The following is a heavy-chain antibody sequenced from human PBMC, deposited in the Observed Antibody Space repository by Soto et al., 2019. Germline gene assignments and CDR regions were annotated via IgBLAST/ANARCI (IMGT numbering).Heavy chain of an antibody. D-gene: IGHD2-8*02. CDR1: GGSLSSYP. Sequence: QVQLLQSGSEVKKPGSSVKVSCRASGGSLSSYPVTWVRQAPGQGLEWMGRIIPIVGLTNYAQKFQGRVTIPADQSTSPAYMELSRLRSDETAVYYCARPTGGHDAGGNDMDVWGKGTTVIVSS. CDR3: ARPTGGHDAGGNDMDV. CDR2: IIPIVGLT. J-gene: IGHJ6*03. V-gene: IGHV1-69*02.